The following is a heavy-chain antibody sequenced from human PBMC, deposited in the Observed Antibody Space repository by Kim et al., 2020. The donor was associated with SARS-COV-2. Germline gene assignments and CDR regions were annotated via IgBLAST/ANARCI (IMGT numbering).Heavy chain of an antibody. CDR3: AKNVGYQLPIDY. D-gene: IGHD2-2*01. J-gene: IGHJ4*02. Sequence: NYDPALKSRVTISVDTAKSQFSLKLSSVTAADTAVYYCAKNVGYQLPIDYWGQGTLVTVSS. V-gene: IGHV4-34*01.